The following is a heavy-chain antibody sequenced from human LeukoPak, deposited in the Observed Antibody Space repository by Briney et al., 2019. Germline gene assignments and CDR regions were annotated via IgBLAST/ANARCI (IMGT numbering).Heavy chain of an antibody. CDR3: ARHGLWQWLAHFDY. J-gene: IGHJ4*02. CDR1: GGSISSSSYY. CDR2: IYYSGST. V-gene: IGHV4-39*01. Sequence: SETLSLTCTVSGGSISSSSYYWGWIRQPPGKGLEWIGSIYYSGSTYYNPSPKSRVTISVDTSKNQFSLKLSSVTAADTAVYYCARHGLWQWLAHFDYWGQGTLVTVSS. D-gene: IGHD6-19*01.